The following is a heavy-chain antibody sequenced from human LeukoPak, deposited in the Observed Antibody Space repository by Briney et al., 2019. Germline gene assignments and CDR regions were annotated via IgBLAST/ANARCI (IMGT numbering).Heavy chain of an antibody. D-gene: IGHD6-13*01. CDR2: INPNSGGT. CDR1: GYTFTGYY. V-gene: IGHV1-2*02. Sequence: ASVKVSCKATGYTFTGYYMHWVRQAPGQGREWMGWINPNSGGTNYAQKFRGRVTMTRHTSISTAYMELSRLRSDDTAVYYCARVPDSSSWYSRYYYGMDVWGQGTTVTVSS. J-gene: IGHJ6*02. CDR3: ARVPDSSSWYSRYYYGMDV.